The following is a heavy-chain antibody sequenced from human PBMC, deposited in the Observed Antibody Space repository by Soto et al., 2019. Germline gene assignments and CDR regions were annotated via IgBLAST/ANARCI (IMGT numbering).Heavy chain of an antibody. D-gene: IGHD2-8*01. CDR1: GFTFSSYW. J-gene: IGHJ5*02. Sequence: GVSLRLSYAASGFTFSSYWMHWVRQAPGKGLVWVSRINSDGSSTSYADSVKGRFTISRDNAKNTLYLQMNSLRAEDTAVYYCARESYCTNGVCPGSWFDPWGQGTLVTVSS. V-gene: IGHV3-74*01. CDR2: INSDGSST. CDR3: ARESYCTNGVCPGSWFDP.